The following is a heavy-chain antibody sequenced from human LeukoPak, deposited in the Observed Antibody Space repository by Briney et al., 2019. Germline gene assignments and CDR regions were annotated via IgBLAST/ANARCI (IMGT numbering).Heavy chain of an antibody. CDR3: ASGKWELDAFDI. CDR2: IYYSGHT. Sequence: SETLSLTCTVSGASISSYYWSWIRRPPGKGLEWIGYIYYSGHTNYNPSLKSRVTISVDTSKKQFSLKLSSVTAADTAVYYCASGKWELDAFDIWGQGTMVTVSS. V-gene: IGHV4-59*01. D-gene: IGHD1-26*01. CDR1: GASISSYY. J-gene: IGHJ3*02.